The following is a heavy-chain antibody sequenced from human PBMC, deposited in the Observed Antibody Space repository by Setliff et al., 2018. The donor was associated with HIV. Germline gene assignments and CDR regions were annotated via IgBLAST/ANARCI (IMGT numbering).Heavy chain of an antibody. D-gene: IGHD7-27*01. J-gene: IGHJ3*02. CDR1: GYNFTGYH. CDR2: DNPDNVVL. V-gene: IGHV1-2*02. Sequence: GASVKVSCKASGYNFTGYHIHWVRQAPGQGLEWMGWDNPDNVVLKSAQKFQGRVTMTGDTSINTAYMELSSLKSDDTAVYYCASPSFWGSGARNIDAFDMWGQGTLVTVSS. CDR3: ASPSFWGSGARNIDAFDM.